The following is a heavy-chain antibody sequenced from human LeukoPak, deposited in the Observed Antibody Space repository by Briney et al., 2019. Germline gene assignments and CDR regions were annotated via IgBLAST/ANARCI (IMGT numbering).Heavy chain of an antibody. CDR1: GYAFTSSD. V-gene: IGHV1-8*01. Sequence: ASVKVSCKASGYAFTSSDINWVRQATGQGLEWMGWMNPNSGNTGYAQKFQGRVTMTRNTSISTAYMELSSLRSEDTAVYYCARAYMIVSSSLGYWGQGTLATVSS. CDR3: ARAYMIVSSSLGY. CDR2: MNPNSGNT. D-gene: IGHD3-22*01. J-gene: IGHJ4*02.